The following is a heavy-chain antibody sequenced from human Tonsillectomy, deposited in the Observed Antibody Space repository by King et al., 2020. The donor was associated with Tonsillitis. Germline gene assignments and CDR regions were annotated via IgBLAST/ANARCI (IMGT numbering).Heavy chain of an antibody. CDR3: TTDFWADGDLLAY. J-gene: IGHJ4*02. Sequence: VQLVESGGDLVKPGGSLRLSCAASGISISDVWMSWVRQAPGKGLEWLGLIESKSNGGATDYAAPGKGRFTISRDDSKKTVHLQMNSLKTEDTGVYYCTTDFWADGDLLAYWGRGTLVTVSS. D-gene: IGHD4-17*01. CDR2: IESKSNGGAT. V-gene: IGHV3-15*04. CDR1: GISISDVW.